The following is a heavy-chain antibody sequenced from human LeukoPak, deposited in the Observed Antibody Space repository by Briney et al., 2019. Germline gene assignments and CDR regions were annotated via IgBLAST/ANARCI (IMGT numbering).Heavy chain of an antibody. CDR2: ISAYNGNT. J-gene: IGHJ6*02. Sequence: GASVEVSCKASGYTFTSYGISWVRQAPGQGLEWMGWISAYNGNTNYAQKLQGRVTMTTDTSTSTAYMELRSLRSDDTAVYYCARDDTRLRYFDWVHYYGMDVWGQGTTVTVSS. V-gene: IGHV1-18*01. CDR1: GYTFTSYG. D-gene: IGHD3-9*01. CDR3: ARDDTRLRYFDWVHYYGMDV.